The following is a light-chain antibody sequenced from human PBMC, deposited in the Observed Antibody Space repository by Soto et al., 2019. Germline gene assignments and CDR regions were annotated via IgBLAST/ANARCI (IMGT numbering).Light chain of an antibody. V-gene: IGKV1-5*03. J-gene: IGKJ5*01. CDR2: KAS. Sequence: DIQMTQSPSTLSASVGDRVTITCRASQSISNWLAWYQQKPGKAPKLLIYKASSLQSGAPSRFSGSGSGTDFTLTISSLQPDDFAMYYCQQYNPYSRTFGQGTRLEIK. CDR3: QQYNPYSRT. CDR1: QSISNW.